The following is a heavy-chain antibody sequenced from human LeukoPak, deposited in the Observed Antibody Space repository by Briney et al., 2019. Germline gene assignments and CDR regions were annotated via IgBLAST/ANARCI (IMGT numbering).Heavy chain of an antibody. V-gene: IGHV1-58*01. Sequence: ASVKVSCKASGFTFTSSAVQWVRQARGQRLEWIGWIVVGSGNTNYAQKFQERVTITRAMSTSTAYMELGSLRSEDTAVYYCAAAGVVPAALGYYYGMDVWGKGTTVTVSS. D-gene: IGHD2-2*01. J-gene: IGHJ6*04. CDR1: GFTFTSSA. CDR3: AAAGVVPAALGYYYGMDV. CDR2: IVVGSGNT.